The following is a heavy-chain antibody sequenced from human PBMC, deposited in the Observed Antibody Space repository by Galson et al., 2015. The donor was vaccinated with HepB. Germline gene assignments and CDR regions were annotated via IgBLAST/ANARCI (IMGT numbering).Heavy chain of an antibody. V-gene: IGHV3-11*01. Sequence: SLRLSCAASGFTFSDYYMSWIRQAPGKGLEWVSYISSSGSTIYYADSVKGRFTISRDNAKNSLYLQMNSLRAEDTAVYYCAKDALNSPYYYMDVWGKGTTVTVSS. J-gene: IGHJ6*03. CDR1: GFTFSDYY. CDR2: ISSSGSTI. D-gene: IGHD2-21*01. CDR3: AKDALNSPYYYMDV.